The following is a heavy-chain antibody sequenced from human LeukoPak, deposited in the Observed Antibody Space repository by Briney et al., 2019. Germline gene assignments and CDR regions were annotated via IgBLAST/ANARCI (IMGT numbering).Heavy chain of an antibody. V-gene: IGHV4-59*01. CDR2: IYYSGST. Sequence: SETLSLTCTVSGGSISSYYWSWIRQPPGKGLEWIGYIYYSGSTNYNPSLKSRVTISVDTSKNQFSLKLSSVTAADTAVYYCARVKYYYDSSGYYRIYYFDHWGQGTLVTVSS. J-gene: IGHJ4*02. D-gene: IGHD3-22*01. CDR3: ARVKYYYDSSGYYRIYYFDH. CDR1: GGSISSYY.